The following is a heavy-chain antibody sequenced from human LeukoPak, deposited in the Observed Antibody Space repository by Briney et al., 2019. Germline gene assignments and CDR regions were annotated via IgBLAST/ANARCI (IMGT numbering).Heavy chain of an antibody. Sequence: GGSLRLSCAASGFTFDDYAMHWVRQAPGKGLEWVSGISWNSGSIGYADSVKGRFTISRDNSKNTVYLQMNSLRAEDTAVYYCAKSGSRYSAAWWGRGTLVTVSS. CDR2: ISWNSGSI. D-gene: IGHD6-25*01. V-gene: IGHV3-9*01. CDR3: AKSGSRYSAAW. J-gene: IGHJ4*02. CDR1: GFTFDDYA.